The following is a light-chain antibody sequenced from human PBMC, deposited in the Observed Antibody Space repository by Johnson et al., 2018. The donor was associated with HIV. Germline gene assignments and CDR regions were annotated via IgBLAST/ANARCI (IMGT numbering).Light chain of an antibody. CDR3: GTWDNSLNSPV. Sequence: QSVLTQPPSVSAAPGQKVTISCSGSSSNIGKNHVSWYQQFPGTAPKLLVYEDDKRPSDIPDRFSGSKSGTSATLGITGLQTGDEADYYCGTWDNSLNSPVFGTGTKVTVL. CDR1: SSNIGKNH. CDR2: EDD. J-gene: IGLJ1*01. V-gene: IGLV1-51*02.